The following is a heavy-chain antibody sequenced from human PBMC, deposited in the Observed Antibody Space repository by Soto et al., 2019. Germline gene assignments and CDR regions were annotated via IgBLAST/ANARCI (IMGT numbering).Heavy chain of an antibody. Sequence: VQLVESGGTVVQPGGSLRLSCVGSGFTFSSYGMHWVRQAPGKGLECVAVISDTGSSHYYAASVEGRFTISGDDSKNTVYLQMHSLRGEDTAVYYCTRWNGYGDLWGQGTLVTVSS. CDR1: GFTFSSYG. V-gene: IGHV3-30*03. D-gene: IGHD1-1*01. J-gene: IGHJ5*02. CDR3: TRWNGYGDL. CDR2: ISDTGSSH.